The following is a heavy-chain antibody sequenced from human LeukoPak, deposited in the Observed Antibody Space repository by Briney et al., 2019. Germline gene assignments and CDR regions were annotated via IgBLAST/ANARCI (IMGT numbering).Heavy chain of an antibody. Sequence: SEPVSLTCTVSGGSIRSYYWSWTRQPPGKGLEWVGYIFYSGTTDSNPSLKSRVTISVDTSKNQFSLKLSSVTAADTAVYYCARTYCSGGSCHFDYWGQATQVSLSS. D-gene: IGHD2-15*01. CDR3: ARTYCSGGSCHFDY. CDR1: GGSIRSYY. CDR2: IFYSGTT. V-gene: IGHV4-59*08. J-gene: IGHJ4*02.